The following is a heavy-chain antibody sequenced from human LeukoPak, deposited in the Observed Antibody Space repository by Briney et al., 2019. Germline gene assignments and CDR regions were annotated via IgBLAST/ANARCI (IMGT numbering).Heavy chain of an antibody. D-gene: IGHD1-1*01. V-gene: IGHV1-69*04. J-gene: IGHJ4*02. Sequence: SVKVSCKASGGTFSSYAISWVRQAPGQGLEWRGRIIPIFGIANYAQKFQGRATITADKSTSTAYMELSSLRSEDTAVYYCARDRGTGTSEGGIDYWGQGTLVTVSS. CDR2: IIPIFGIA. CDR1: GGTFSSYA. CDR3: ARDRGTGTSEGGIDY.